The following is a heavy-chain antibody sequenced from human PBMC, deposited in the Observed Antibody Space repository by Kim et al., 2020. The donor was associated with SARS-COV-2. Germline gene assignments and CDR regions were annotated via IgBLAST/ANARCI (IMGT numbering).Heavy chain of an antibody. V-gene: IGHV3-74*01. CDR2: VNSDGSST. Sequence: GGSLRLSCVASGFTFSSYGMHWVRQAPGKGLVWVSRVNSDGSSTSYADSVKGRFTISRDNARNTLYLQMNSLRAEDTAVYYCASLSTGYVWDKFDDWGQGTLVTVSS. CDR3: ASLSTGYVWDKFDD. D-gene: IGHD3-16*01. CDR1: GFTFSSYG. J-gene: IGHJ4*02.